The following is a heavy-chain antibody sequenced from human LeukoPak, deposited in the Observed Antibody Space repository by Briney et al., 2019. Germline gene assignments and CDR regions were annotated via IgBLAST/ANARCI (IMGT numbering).Heavy chain of an antibody. D-gene: IGHD6-13*01. CDR3: ARDRERSSWFDY. V-gene: IGHV3-21*01. J-gene: IGHJ4*02. CDR2: ISTSSSYI. Sequence: GGSLRLSCAASGYTFSSYSMNWVRQAPGKGLEWVSSISTSSSYIYYADSVKGRFIISRDNAKNSLYLQMKSLRAADTAVYYCARDRERSSWFDYWGQGTLVTVSS. CDR1: GYTFSSYS.